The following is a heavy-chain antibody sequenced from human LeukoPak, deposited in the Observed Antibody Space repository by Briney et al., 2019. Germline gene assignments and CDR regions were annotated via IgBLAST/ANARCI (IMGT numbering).Heavy chain of an antibody. CDR3: ARPNYCSGGSCSFDY. CDR2: IYPGDSDT. Sequence: GESLKISCKGSGYSFTSYWTGWVRQMPGKGLEWMGIIYPGDSDTRYSPSFQGQVTISADKSISTAYLQWSSLKASDTAMYYCARPNYCSGGSCSFDYWGQGTLVTVSS. J-gene: IGHJ4*02. V-gene: IGHV5-51*01. CDR1: GYSFTSYW. D-gene: IGHD2-15*01.